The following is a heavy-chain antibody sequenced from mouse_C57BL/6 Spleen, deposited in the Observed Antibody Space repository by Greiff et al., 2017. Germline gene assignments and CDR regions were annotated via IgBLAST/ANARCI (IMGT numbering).Heavy chain of an antibody. CDR3: ASPLTGSFAY. CDR2: IYPSDGST. D-gene: IGHD4-1*01. J-gene: IGHJ3*01. V-gene: IGHV1-85*01. CDR1: GYTFTSYD. Sequence: QVQLQQSGPELVKPGASVKLSCKASGYTFTSYDINWVKQRPGQGLEWIGWIYPSDGSTKYKEKFKGKATLTVDTSSSTAYMELHSLTSEDSAVYFCASPLTGSFAYWGQGTLVTVSA.